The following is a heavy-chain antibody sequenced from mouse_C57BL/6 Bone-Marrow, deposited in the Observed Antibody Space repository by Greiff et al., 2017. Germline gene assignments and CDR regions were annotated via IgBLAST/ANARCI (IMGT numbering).Heavy chain of an antibody. Sequence: QVQLQQPGAELVMPGASVKLSCKASGYTFTSYWLHWVKQRPGQGLEWIGEIDPSDSYTNYTQKFKGKSTLTVDKSSSTAYMQLSSLTSEDSAVYYCARTRFLRDDWGQGTTLTVAS. V-gene: IGHV1-69*01. CDR2: IDPSDSYT. CDR3: ARTRFLRDD. J-gene: IGHJ2*01. CDR1: GYTFTSYW.